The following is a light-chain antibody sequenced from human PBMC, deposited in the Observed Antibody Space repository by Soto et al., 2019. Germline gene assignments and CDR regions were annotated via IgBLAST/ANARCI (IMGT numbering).Light chain of an antibody. CDR1: QSVSSNL. V-gene: IGKV3-20*01. J-gene: IGKJ4*01. CDR2: GAS. Sequence: EIVLSQSPGTLSLSPWERATLSCMAIQSVSSNLLAWYQEKPGQAPRLLIYGASTRATGIPDRFSGSGSGTDFTLAISTLEPEDFAVYYCRQYGRSLASAIGGGTKVDI. CDR3: RQYGRSLASA.